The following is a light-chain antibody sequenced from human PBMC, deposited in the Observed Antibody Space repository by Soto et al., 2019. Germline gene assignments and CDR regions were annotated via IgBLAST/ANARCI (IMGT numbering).Light chain of an antibody. CDR1: QSVNSN. V-gene: IGKV3-15*01. CDR2: GAS. J-gene: IGKJ1*01. CDR3: LQYNNWPRT. Sequence: EIVMTQSPATLSVSPGERATLSCRASQSVNSNLAWYQQKPAQAPRLLIHGASTRATGIPARFSGSGSGTEFKHTISSLQSEDFAVYYCLQYNNWPRTFGQGTKVEIK.